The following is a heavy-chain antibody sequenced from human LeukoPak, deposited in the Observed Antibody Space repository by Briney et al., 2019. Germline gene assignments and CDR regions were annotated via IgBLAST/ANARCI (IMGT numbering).Heavy chain of an antibody. CDR1: GFTFNNAW. Sequence: PGGSLRLSCAASGFTFNNAWMSWVRQAPGKGLEWVSAISGSGGSTYYADSVKGRFTISRDNSKNTLYLQMNSLRAEDTAVYYCAKLPGSSPPRATGNFDYWGQGTLVTVSS. J-gene: IGHJ4*02. D-gene: IGHD6-6*01. CDR2: ISGSGGST. V-gene: IGHV3-23*01. CDR3: AKLPGSSPPRATGNFDY.